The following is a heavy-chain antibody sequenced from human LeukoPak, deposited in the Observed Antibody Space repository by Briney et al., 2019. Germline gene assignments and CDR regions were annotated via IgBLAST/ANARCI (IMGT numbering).Heavy chain of an antibody. D-gene: IGHD6-13*01. CDR2: INPNSGGT. Sequence: GASVKVSCKASGYAFTNYYMHWVRQAPGQGLEWMGWINPNSGGTNYAQKFQGRVTMTRDTSISTAYMELSRLRSDDTAVYYCARDMAAAGVNFDYWGQGTLVTVSS. CDR1: GYAFTNYY. J-gene: IGHJ4*02. V-gene: IGHV1-2*02. CDR3: ARDMAAAGVNFDY.